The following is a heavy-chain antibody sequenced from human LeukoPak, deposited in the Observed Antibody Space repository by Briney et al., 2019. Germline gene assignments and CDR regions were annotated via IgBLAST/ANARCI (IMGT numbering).Heavy chain of an antibody. CDR1: GFTFSSYG. CDR2: IWHDGSNK. D-gene: IGHD3-22*01. V-gene: IGHV3-33*01. Sequence: PGRSLRLSCAASGFTFSSYGMHWVRQAPGKGLEWVAVIWHDGSNKYYADSVKGRFIISRDNSKNTLYLQMNSLRAEDTAVYYCARPYYYDSSGYYRYYYGMDVWGQGTTVTVSS. CDR3: ARPYYYDSSGYYRYYYGMDV. J-gene: IGHJ6*02.